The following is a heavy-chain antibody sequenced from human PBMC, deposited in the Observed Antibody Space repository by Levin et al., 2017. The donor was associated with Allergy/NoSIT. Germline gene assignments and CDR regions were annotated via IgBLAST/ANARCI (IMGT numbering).Heavy chain of an antibody. J-gene: IGHJ3*02. CDR3: ARDGKYSSSPDAFDI. CDR1: GFTFSSYS. Sequence: GESLKISCAASGFTFSSYSMNWVRQAPGKGLEWVSSISSSSSYIYYADSVKGRFTISRDNAKNSLYLQMNSLRAEDTAVYYCARDGKYSSSPDAFDIWGQGTMVTVSS. V-gene: IGHV3-21*01. CDR2: ISSSSSYI. D-gene: IGHD6-6*01.